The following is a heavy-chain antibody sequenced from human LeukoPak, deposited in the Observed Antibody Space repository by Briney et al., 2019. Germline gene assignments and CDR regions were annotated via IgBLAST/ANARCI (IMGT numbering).Heavy chain of an antibody. CDR3: ATRPTHSYFDY. V-gene: IGHV4-31*03. CDR2: TSNSYYP. J-gene: IGHJ4*02. Sequence: SETLSLTCTVSGGSIRDSEDHWTWIRQHPGKGLEWIGYTSNSYYPDSNPSLKSRVTISLDTSKNQFSLKLSSVTAADTAVYYCATRPTHSYFDYWGQGTLVTVSS. CDR1: GGSIRDSEDH.